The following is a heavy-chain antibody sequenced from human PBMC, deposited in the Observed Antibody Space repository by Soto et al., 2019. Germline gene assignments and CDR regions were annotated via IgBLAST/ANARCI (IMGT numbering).Heavy chain of an antibody. V-gene: IGHV1-8*01. Sequence: QVQLVQSGAEVKKPGASVKVSCKASGYTFTSYDINWVRQATGQGLEWMGWMNPNSGNTGYPQKFQGRVTMTSNTSINTAYMDLSSLISEHTAVYYCSRCDPPARFNPWGQGTLVTVSS. CDR1: GYTFTSYD. J-gene: IGHJ5*02. CDR3: SRCDPPARFNP. CDR2: MNPNSGNT.